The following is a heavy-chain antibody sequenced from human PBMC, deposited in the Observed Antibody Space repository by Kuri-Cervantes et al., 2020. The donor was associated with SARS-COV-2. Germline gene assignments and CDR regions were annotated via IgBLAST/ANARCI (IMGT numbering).Heavy chain of an antibody. CDR2: IKHSGST. J-gene: IGHJ5*02. V-gene: IGHV4-34*01. CDR3: ARSFRYSGSWSNWFDP. D-gene: IGHD1-26*01. Sequence: SETLSLTCAVYGGSFSGYYWSWIRQPPGKGLEWIGEIKHSGSTNYNPSLKSRVTISVDTSKNQFSLKLSSVTAADTAVCYCARSFRYSGSWSNWFDPWGQGTLVTVSS. CDR1: GGSFSGYY.